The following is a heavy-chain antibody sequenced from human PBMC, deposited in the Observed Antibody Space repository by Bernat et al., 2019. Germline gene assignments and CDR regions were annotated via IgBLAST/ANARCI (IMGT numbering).Heavy chain of an antibody. D-gene: IGHD3-22*01. CDR2: IYYSGST. CDR3: ARLVGTSGYYYPFDY. Sequence: QVQLQESGPGLVKPSETLSLTYTVSGGSISSYYWSWIRQPPGKGLEWIGYIYYSGSTNYNPSLKSRVTISVDMSKNQFSLKLSSVTAADTAVYYCARLVGTSGYYYPFDYWGQGTLVTVSS. J-gene: IGHJ4*02. V-gene: IGHV4-59*08. CDR1: GGSISSYY.